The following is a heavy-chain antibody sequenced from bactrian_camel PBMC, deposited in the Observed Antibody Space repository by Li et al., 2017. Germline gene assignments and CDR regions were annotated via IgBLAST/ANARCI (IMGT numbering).Heavy chain of an antibody. CDR2: VDDDASA. D-gene: IGHD5*01. CDR3: ATTGFDF. CDR1: ILTVSTAS. J-gene: IGHJ4*01. V-gene: IGHV3S55*01. Sequence: QVQLVESGGGSVQAGGSLRLSCQASILTVSTASMGWFRQAPGKEREWVAGVDDDASASYAESAKGRFTISKDSAKNTLYLQMNSLKPEDTALYYCATTGFDFWGQGTQVTVS.